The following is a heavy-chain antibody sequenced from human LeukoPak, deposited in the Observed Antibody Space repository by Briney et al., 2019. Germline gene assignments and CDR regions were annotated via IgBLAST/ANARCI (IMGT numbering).Heavy chain of an antibody. CDR3: ARHGGMATIWPPSSGGPPFDY. V-gene: IGHV4-59*08. J-gene: IGHJ4*02. CDR1: GRSISSYY. Sequence: PSETLSLTCTVSGRSISSYYWSWIRQPPGKGLEWIGYIYYSRSTNYNPSLESRVTISVDTSKNQFSLKLSSVTAADTAVYYCARHGGMATIWPPSSGGPPFDYWGQGTLVTVSS. D-gene: IGHD5-24*01. CDR2: IYYSRST.